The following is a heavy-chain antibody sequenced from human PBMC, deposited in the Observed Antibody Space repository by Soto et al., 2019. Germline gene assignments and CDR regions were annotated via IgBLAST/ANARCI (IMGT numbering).Heavy chain of an antibody. Sequence: GGSLRLSCAASGFTFSSYWMHWVRQAPGKGLEWVSGISASDITYYADSVKGRFTISRDNSKNTVYLEMNNLSAEDMAVYYCGKDRPPIGSGSYYTYHYWGQGTLVTVSS. CDR3: GKDRPPIGSGSYYTYHY. D-gene: IGHD3-10*01. J-gene: IGHJ4*02. V-gene: IGHV3-23*01. CDR1: GFTFSSYW. CDR2: ISASDIT.